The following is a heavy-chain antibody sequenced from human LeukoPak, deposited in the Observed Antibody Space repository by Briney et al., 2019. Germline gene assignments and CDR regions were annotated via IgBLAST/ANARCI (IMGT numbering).Heavy chain of an antibody. CDR2: IKQDGSGK. J-gene: IGHJ3*01. CDR1: GFTFSAYW. V-gene: IGHV3-7*02. Sequence: PGGSLRLSCAASGFTFSAYWMSWVRQAPGKGLNWVANIKQDGSGKYYVDSVKGRFTISRDNAENSLYLQMNSLRVEDTAVYYCARAVGPFDFWGPGTIVIVSS. CDR3: ARAVGPFDF.